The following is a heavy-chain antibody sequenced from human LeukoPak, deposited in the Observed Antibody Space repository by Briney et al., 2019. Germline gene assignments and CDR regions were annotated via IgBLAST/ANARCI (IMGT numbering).Heavy chain of an antibody. D-gene: IGHD2-2*01. V-gene: IGHV1-69*05. CDR3: ARSGGGQLLPNAPDYYYYYMDV. CDR2: IIPIFGTA. CDR1: GGTFSSYA. Sequence: ASVKVSCKASGGTFSSYAISWVQQAPGQGLEWMGGIIPIFGTANYAQKFQGRVTITTDESTSTAYMELSSLRSEDTAVYYCARSGGGQLLPNAPDYYYYYMDVWGKGTTVTVSS. J-gene: IGHJ6*03.